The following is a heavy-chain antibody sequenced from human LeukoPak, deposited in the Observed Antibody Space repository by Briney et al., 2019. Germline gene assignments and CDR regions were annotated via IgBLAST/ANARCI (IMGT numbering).Heavy chain of an antibody. V-gene: IGHV3-53*01. CDR1: GFTVSSNY. J-gene: IGHJ4*02. CDR2: IYSGGST. CDR3: ARGSHSSSWNY. Sequence: LSGGSLRLSCAASGFTVSSNYMSWVRQAPGKGLEWVSVIYSGGSTYYADSVKGRFTISRDNSKNTLYLQMNSLRAEDTAVYYCARGSHSSSWNYWGQGTLVTVSS. D-gene: IGHD6-13*01.